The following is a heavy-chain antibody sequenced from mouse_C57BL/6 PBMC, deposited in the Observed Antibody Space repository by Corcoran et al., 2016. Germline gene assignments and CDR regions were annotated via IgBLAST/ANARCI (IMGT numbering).Heavy chain of an antibody. CDR1: GYTFTTYG. CDR2: INTYSGVP. CDR3: ARGGPWFAY. Sequence: QIQLVQSGPELKKPGETVKISCKASGYTFTTYGMSWVKQAPGKGLKWMGWINTYSGVPTYADDFKGRFAFSLETSASTAYLQINHLKNEDTATYCCARGGPWFAYWGQGTLVTVSA. J-gene: IGHJ3*01. V-gene: IGHV9-3*01.